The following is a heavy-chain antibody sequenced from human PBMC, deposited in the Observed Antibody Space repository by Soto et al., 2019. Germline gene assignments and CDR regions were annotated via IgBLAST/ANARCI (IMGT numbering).Heavy chain of an antibody. J-gene: IGHJ5*02. CDR1: GFSLSTSGVG. V-gene: IGHV2-5*02. D-gene: IGHD3-3*01. CDR2: IYWDDDK. Sequence: SGPTLVNPTQTLTLTCTFSGFSLSTSGVGVGWIRQPPGKALEWLALIYWDDDKRYSPSLKSRLTITKDTSKNQVVLTMTNMDPVDTATYYCAHRRYDFWSGYYTPHWFDPWGQGTLVTVYS. CDR3: AHRRYDFWSGYYTPHWFDP.